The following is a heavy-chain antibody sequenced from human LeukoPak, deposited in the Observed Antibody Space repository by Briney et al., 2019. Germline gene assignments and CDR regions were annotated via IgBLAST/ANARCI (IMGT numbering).Heavy chain of an antibody. CDR2: ISSSTSYI. V-gene: IGHV3-21*01. CDR3: ARATNGRFDI. Sequence: PGGSLRLSCAASGGTFSSYSMNWVRQAPGKGLEWVSFISSSTSYISYADSVKGRFTISRDNAKSSLWLQMNSLRAEDTAVYYCARATNGRFDIWGQGTMVTVSS. J-gene: IGHJ3*02. D-gene: IGHD2-8*01. CDR1: GGTFSSYS.